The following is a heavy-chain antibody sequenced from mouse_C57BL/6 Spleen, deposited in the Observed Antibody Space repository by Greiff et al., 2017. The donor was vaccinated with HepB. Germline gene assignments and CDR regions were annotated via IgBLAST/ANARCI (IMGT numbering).Heavy chain of an antibody. D-gene: IGHD1-1*01. Sequence: QVQLQQPGAELVRPGTSVKLSCKASGYTFTSYWMHWVKQRPGQGLEWIGVIDPSDSYTNYNQKFKGKATLTVDTSSSTAYMQLSSLTSEDSAVYYCARWGTTVSWYFDVWGTGTTVTVSS. V-gene: IGHV1-59*01. CDR2: IDPSDSYT. J-gene: IGHJ1*03. CDR3: ARWGTTVSWYFDV. CDR1: GYTFTSYW.